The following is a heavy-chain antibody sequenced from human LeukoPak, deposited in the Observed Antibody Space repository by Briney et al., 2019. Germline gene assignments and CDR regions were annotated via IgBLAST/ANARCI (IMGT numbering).Heavy chain of an antibody. D-gene: IGHD6-19*01. V-gene: IGHV1-2*02. J-gene: IGHJ4*02. CDR2: INPNSGGT. CDR1: GYTFTGYY. Sequence: ASVKVSCKASGYTFTGYYMHWVRQAPGQGLEWMGWINPNSGGTNYAQKFQGRVTMTRDTSISTAYMELSRLRSDDTAVYYCARDYQLVAGIDYWGQGTLVTVSS. CDR3: ARDYQLVAGIDY.